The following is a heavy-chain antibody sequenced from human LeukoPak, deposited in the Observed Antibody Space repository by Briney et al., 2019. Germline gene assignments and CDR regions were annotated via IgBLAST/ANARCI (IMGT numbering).Heavy chain of an antibody. D-gene: IGHD4-17*01. CDR3: ARGRDGDIRFEY. CDR2: IHPGGST. CDR1: VDSISSSKW. J-gene: IGHJ4*02. V-gene: IGHV4-4*02. Sequence: SGTLSLTCAVFVDSISSSKWWSWVRQAPGKGLEWIGEIHPGGSTSYNPSLKSRVTISIGKSKNQFSLRMSSVTGADTAVYYCARGRDGDIRFEYWGQGTLVTVSS.